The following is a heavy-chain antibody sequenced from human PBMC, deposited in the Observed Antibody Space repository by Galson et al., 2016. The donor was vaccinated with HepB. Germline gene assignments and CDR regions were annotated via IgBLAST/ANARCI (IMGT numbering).Heavy chain of an antibody. CDR2: IYGGGTT. CDR1: GFTVSSNY. J-gene: IGHJ6*02. Sequence: SLRLSCAASGFTVSSNYMSWVRQAPGKGLEWVSVIYGGGTTYYADSVKDTFTISRDNSKNTVHLQMTSLRFEDTAVYYCARGYGTDVWGQGTTVTVSS. CDR3: ARGYGTDV. V-gene: IGHV3-66*01.